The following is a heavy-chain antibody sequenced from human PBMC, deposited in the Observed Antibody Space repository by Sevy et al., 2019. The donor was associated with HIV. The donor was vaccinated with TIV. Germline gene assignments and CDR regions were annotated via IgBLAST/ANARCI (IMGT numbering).Heavy chain of an antibody. J-gene: IGHJ4*02. CDR3: ARDTPLGFGELLFDY. V-gene: IGHV1-18*04. CDR1: GYTFTSYG. CDR2: TSVYNGNT. Sequence: ASVKVSCKASGYTFTSYGISWMRQAPGQGLEWMGWTSVYNGNTKYAQKLQGRVTMTTDTSTSTAYMELRSLRSDDTAVYYCARDTPLGFGELLFDYWGQGTLVTVSS. D-gene: IGHD3-10*01.